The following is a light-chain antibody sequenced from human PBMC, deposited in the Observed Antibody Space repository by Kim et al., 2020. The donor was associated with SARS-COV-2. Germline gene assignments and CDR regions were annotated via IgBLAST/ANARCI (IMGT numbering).Light chain of an antibody. V-gene: IGKV1-39*01. CDR1: QGISVY. CDR2: AAS. J-gene: IGKJ2*01. Sequence: DIQMTQSPSSLSASVGDRVTITCRASQGISVYLNWYQHKPGKAPKLLIYAASNLQSGVPSRFSGSGSVTDFTLTITSLQPDDVATYYCQQSSSTSYTFGQGTKLEI. CDR3: QQSSSTSYT.